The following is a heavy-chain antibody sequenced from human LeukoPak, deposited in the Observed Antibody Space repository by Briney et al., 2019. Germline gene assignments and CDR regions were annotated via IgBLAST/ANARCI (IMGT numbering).Heavy chain of an antibody. CDR3: AKCVRGTASSDY. J-gene: IGHJ4*02. CDR2: ISGSGGST. V-gene: IGHV3-23*01. D-gene: IGHD1-1*01. CDR1: GFTFSSYA. Sequence: GGSLRLSCAASGFTFSSYAMSWVRQAPGEGLEWVSSISGSGGSTYYADSVKGRFTISINNSKNTLFLQMNSLIVTAADVYYLAKCVRGTASSDYWGQGTLVTVSS.